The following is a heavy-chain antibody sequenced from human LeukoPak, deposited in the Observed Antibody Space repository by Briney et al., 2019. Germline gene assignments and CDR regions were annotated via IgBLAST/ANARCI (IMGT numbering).Heavy chain of an antibody. CDR2: INPNSGGT. V-gene: IGHV1-2*02. Sequence: ASVKVSCTASGYTFTGYYMHWVRQAPGQGLEWMGWINPNSGGTNYAQKFQGRVTMTRDTSISTAYMELSRLRSDDTAVYYCASTTVTQHDAFDIWGQGTMVTVSS. CDR3: ASTTVTQHDAFDI. CDR1: GYTFTGYY. D-gene: IGHD4-17*01. J-gene: IGHJ3*02.